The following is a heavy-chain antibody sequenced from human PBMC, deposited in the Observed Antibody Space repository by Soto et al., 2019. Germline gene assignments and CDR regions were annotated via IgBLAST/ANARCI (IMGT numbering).Heavy chain of an antibody. CDR1: SGSINIWVYD. J-gene: IGHJ5*02. V-gene: IGHV4-31*11. Sequence: PSIRSAVSSGSINIWVYDWRWIRQHPGKGLEWIGYIYYSGSTYYNPSLKSRVTISVDTSKNQFSLKLSSVTAADTAVYYCARETLRYCSSTSCYGYKWLAPWGKGTLVTVSS. CDR2: IYYSGST. D-gene: IGHD2-2*01. CDR3: ARETLRYCSSTSCYGYKWLAP.